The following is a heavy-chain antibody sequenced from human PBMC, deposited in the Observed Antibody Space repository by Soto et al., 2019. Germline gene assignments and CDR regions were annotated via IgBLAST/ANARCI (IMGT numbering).Heavy chain of an antibody. CDR2: IYPGDSDT. CDR1: GYSFTSYW. V-gene: IGHV5-51*01. Sequence: GESLKISCKGSGYSFTSYWIGWVRQMPGKGLEWMGIIYPGDSDTRYSPSFQGQVTISADKSISTAYLQWSSLKASDTAMYYCARLAPFPPLLEWLSSPYYGMDVWGQGTTVTVS. J-gene: IGHJ6*02. D-gene: IGHD3-3*01. CDR3: ARLAPFPPLLEWLSSPYYGMDV.